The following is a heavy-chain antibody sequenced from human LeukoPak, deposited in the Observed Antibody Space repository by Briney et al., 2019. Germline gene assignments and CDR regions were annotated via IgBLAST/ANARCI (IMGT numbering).Heavy chain of an antibody. D-gene: IGHD1-26*01. CDR3: ATPPLVGATPFDY. V-gene: IGHV1-24*01. Sequence: ASVKVSCKVSGYTLTELSMHWVQQAPGKGLEWMGGFDPEDGETIYAQKFQGRVTITEDTSTDTAYMELSSLRSEDTAVYYCATPPLVGATPFDYWGQGTLVTVSS. CDR2: FDPEDGET. J-gene: IGHJ4*02. CDR1: GYTLTELS.